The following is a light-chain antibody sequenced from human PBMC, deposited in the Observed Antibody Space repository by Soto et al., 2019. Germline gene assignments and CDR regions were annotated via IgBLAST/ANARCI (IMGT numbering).Light chain of an antibody. CDR3: QQYYNLPST. CDR1: QDISNY. V-gene: IGKV1-33*01. Sequence: DIQMTQSPSALSSSVGDRVTITCQASQDISNYLNWYQQKPGKAPKLLIYDASNLETGVPSRFSGSGSRTDVTITISSLQSEDIATYYCQQYYNLPSTFGQETRLEIK. J-gene: IGKJ5*01. CDR2: DAS.